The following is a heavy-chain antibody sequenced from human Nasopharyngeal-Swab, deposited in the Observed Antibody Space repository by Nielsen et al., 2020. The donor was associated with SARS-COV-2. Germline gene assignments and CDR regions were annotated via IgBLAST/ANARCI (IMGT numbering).Heavy chain of an antibody. CDR1: GFSITYRF. Sequence: SAMVSCKAFGFSITYRFLHWMRQAPGQALEWMGWITPFNGNAKYAQKFQGRVSITRDGSRTTASLELSSLRPDDTAMYFCASGQCINGVCNPTDGLDVWGQGTSVTVS. D-gene: IGHD2-8*01. J-gene: IGHJ6*02. V-gene: IGHV1-45*02. CDR3: ASGQCINGVCNPTDGLDV. CDR2: ITPFNGNA.